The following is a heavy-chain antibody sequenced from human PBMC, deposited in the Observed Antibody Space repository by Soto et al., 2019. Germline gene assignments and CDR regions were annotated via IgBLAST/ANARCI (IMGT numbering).Heavy chain of an antibody. D-gene: IGHD5-18*01. V-gene: IGHV3-48*04. CDR2: ISSSGSTI. CDR3: ARKQLWLFELYGMDV. CDR1: GFTFSSYS. J-gene: IGHJ6*02. Sequence: GGSLRLSCAASGFTFSSYSMNWVRQAPGKGLEWVSYISSSGSTIYYADSVKGRFTISRDNAKNSLYLQMNSLRAEDTAVYYCARKQLWLFELYGMDVWGQGTTVTVSS.